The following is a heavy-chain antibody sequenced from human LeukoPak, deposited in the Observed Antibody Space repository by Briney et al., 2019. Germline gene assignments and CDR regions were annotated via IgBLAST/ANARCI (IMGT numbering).Heavy chain of an antibody. Sequence: ASVKVFCKASGYTFTCYYMHWVRQAPGQGLEWMGWINPNSGGTNYAQKFQGRVTMTRDTSISTAYMELSRLRSDDTAVYYCARSPTVIRPFDYWGQGTLVTVSS. D-gene: IGHD4-11*01. CDR1: GYTFTCYY. V-gene: IGHV1-2*02. CDR2: INPNSGGT. CDR3: ARSPTVIRPFDY. J-gene: IGHJ4*02.